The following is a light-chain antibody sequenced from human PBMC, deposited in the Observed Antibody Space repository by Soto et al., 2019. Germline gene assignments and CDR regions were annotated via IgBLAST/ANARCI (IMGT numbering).Light chain of an antibody. Sequence: EIVLTQSPGILSLSPGEGATLSCRASQSVSSSYLAWYQQKPGQAPRLLIYGASSMATGIPDRFSGSGSGTDFTLTISRLEPEDFAVYYCQQYANSPLTFGPGTKVDIK. CDR3: QQYANSPLT. J-gene: IGKJ3*01. CDR1: QSVSSSY. CDR2: GAS. V-gene: IGKV3-20*01.